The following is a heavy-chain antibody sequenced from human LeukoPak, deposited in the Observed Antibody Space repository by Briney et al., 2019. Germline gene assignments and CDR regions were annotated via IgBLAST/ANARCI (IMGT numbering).Heavy chain of an antibody. Sequence: SQTLSLTCTVSGGSISSGSYYWSWIRPPAGKGLEWIGHLYTSGSTNYNPSLKSRVTISVDTSKNQFSLKLSSVTAADTAVYYCARLRFLEWLFPWFDPWGQGTLVTVSS. CDR2: LYTSGST. CDR3: ARLRFLEWLFPWFDP. CDR1: GGSISSGSYY. V-gene: IGHV4-61*09. D-gene: IGHD3-3*01. J-gene: IGHJ5*02.